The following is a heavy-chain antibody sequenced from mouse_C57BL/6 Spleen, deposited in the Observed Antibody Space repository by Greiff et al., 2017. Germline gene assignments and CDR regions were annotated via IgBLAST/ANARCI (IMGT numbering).Heavy chain of an antibody. D-gene: IGHD2-1*01. Sequence: VQLQQSGAELVRPGASVTLSCKASGYTFTDYEMHWVKQTPVHGLEWIGAIDPETGGTAYNQKFKGKAILTADKSSSTAYMELRSLTSEDSAVYYCTREDGNPHAMDYWGQGTSVTVSS. V-gene: IGHV1-15*01. CDR1: GYTFTDYE. CDR3: TREDGNPHAMDY. CDR2: IDPETGGT. J-gene: IGHJ4*01.